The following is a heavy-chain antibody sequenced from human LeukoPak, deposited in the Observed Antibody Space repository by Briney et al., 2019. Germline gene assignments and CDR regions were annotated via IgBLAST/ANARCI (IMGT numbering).Heavy chain of an antibody. Sequence: ASVKVSCKASGYTFTSYYMHWVRQAPGQGLEWMGIINSSGGSTSYAQKFQGRVTMTRDTSTSTVYMELSSLRSEDTAVYYCARETYGDYGYDYWGQGTLVTVSS. V-gene: IGHV1-46*01. CDR3: ARETYGDYGYDY. CDR2: INSSGGST. D-gene: IGHD4-17*01. CDR1: GYTFTSYY. J-gene: IGHJ4*02.